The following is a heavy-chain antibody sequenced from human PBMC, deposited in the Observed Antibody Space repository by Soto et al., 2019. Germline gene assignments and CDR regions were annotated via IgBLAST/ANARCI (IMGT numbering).Heavy chain of an antibody. CDR1: GGSISGRNW. CDR3: SARSVPYGLDV. CDR2: IYDNGDT. D-gene: IGHD2-21*01. V-gene: IGHV4-4*02. Sequence: QVQLQESGPGLVKPSGTLSLTCAVSGGSISGRNWWTWVRQPPGKGLEWIGEIYDNGDTYYNPSLKSRVTMSVDKSKNQFSLKLNSVTAADTAVYYCSARSVPYGLDVWGQGTTVTVSS. J-gene: IGHJ6*02.